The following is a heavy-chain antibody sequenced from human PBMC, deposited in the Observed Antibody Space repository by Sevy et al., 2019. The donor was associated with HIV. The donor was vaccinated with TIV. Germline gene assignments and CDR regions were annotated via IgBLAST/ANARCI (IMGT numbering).Heavy chain of an antibody. V-gene: IGHV3-7*03. J-gene: IGHJ4*02. Sequence: GGSLRLSCAVSGFTFSNHWMTWVRQAPGKGLEWVANIKKDGTDKFYVDSVMGRFSISRDNAKDLLYLQMNSLRVEDTAVYYCARDRVVEYGGSDYWGQGTLVTVSS. CDR2: IKKDGTDK. D-gene: IGHD3-10*01. CDR3: ARDRVVEYGGSDY. CDR1: GFTFSNHW.